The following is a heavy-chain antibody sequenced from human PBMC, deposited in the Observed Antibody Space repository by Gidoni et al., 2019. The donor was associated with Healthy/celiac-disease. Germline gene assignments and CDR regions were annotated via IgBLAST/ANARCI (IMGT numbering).Heavy chain of an antibody. Sequence: QVQLVQSGAEVKKPGSSVTVSCKASGGTFSSYAISWVRQAPGQGLEWMGGIIPIFGTANYAQKFQGRVTITADESTSTAYMELSSLRSEDTAVYYCARVGPPNHRIAVAGTYSDYCGQGTLVTVSS. J-gene: IGHJ4*02. CDR1: GGTFSSYA. CDR2: IIPIFGTA. D-gene: IGHD6-19*01. V-gene: IGHV1-69*01. CDR3: ARVGPPNHRIAVAGTYSDY.